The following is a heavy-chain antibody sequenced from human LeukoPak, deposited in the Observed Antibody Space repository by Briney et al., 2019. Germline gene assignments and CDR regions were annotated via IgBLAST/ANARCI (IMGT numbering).Heavy chain of an antibody. CDR2: IYSGGST. CDR3: ARRGSITIFGVVSDYYYYMDV. V-gene: IGHV3-53*01. J-gene: IGHJ6*03. D-gene: IGHD3-3*01. Sequence: GGSLRLSCAASGFTVSSNYMSWVRQAPGKGLEGVSVIYSGGSTYYADSVKGRFTISRDNSKNTLYLQMNSLRAEDAAVYYCARRGSITIFGVVSDYYYYMDVWGKGTTVTVSS. CDR1: GFTVSSNY.